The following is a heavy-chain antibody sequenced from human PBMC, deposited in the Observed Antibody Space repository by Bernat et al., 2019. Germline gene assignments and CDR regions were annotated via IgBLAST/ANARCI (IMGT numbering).Heavy chain of an antibody. Sequence: EVQLVESGGGLVKPGGSLRLSCAASGFTFSSYSMNWVRQAPGKGLEWVSSISSSSYIYYADSVKGRFTISRDNAKNSLYRQMNSLRAEDTAVYYCARDPGLEAGIHYWGQGTLVTVSS. V-gene: IGHV3-21*01. CDR2: ISSSSYI. D-gene: IGHD3-3*01. CDR1: GFTFSSYS. J-gene: IGHJ4*02. CDR3: ARDPGLEAGIHY.